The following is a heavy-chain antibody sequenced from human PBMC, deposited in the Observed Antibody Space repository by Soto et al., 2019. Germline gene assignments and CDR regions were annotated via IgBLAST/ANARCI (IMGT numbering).Heavy chain of an antibody. CDR2: ISYDGSNK. V-gene: IGHV3-30-3*01. D-gene: IGHD3-9*01. CDR3: ARGLRYFDWLSPFDY. CDR1: GFTFSSYA. Sequence: QVQLVESGGGVVQPGRSLRLSCAASGFTFSSYAMHWVRQAPGKGLEWVAVISYDGSNKYYADYVKGRFTISRDNSKNTLYLQMNSLRAEDTAVYYCARGLRYFDWLSPFDYWGQGTLVTVSS. J-gene: IGHJ4*02.